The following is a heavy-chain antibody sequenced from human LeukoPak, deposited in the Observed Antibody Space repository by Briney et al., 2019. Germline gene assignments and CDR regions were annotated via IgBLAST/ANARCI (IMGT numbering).Heavy chain of an antibody. Sequence: PGGSLRLSCAASGFTFSNAWMSWVRQAPGKGLEWVGRIKSKTDGGTTDYAAPVKGRFTISRDDSKNTLYLHMNSLKTEDTAVYYCTTLSFPKGDDVDYWGQGTLVTVSS. CDR3: TTLSFPKGDDVDY. CDR1: GFTFSNAW. V-gene: IGHV3-15*01. D-gene: IGHD3-16*01. J-gene: IGHJ4*02. CDR2: IKSKTDGGTT.